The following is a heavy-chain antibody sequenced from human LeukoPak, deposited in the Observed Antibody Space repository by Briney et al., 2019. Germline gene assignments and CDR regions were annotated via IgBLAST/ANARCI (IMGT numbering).Heavy chain of an antibody. J-gene: IGHJ4*02. CDR1: GGSISSYY. V-gene: IGHV4-4*07. Sequence: SETLSLTCTVSGGSISSYYWSWIRQPAGKGLEWIGRIYTSGSTNYNPSLKSRVTMSVDTSKNQFSLKLSSVTAADTAVYYCARGAGYSGYGYLDYWGQGTLVTVSS. CDR2: IYTSGST. CDR3: ARGAGYSGYGYLDY. D-gene: IGHD5-12*01.